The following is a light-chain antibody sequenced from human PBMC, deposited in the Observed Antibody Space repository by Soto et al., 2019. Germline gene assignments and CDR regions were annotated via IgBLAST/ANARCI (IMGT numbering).Light chain of an antibody. J-gene: IGKJ4*01. Sequence: DIQMTQSPSTLSASIGDRVTITCRASQNISSWLSWYQQKPGKAPNLLIYQASILESGVPSRFSGSGSGTEFSLTISSLLPDDFSTFYCQQYNLKSPSFGGGTNVDI. CDR3: QQYNLKSPS. CDR1: QNISSW. V-gene: IGKV1-5*03. CDR2: QAS.